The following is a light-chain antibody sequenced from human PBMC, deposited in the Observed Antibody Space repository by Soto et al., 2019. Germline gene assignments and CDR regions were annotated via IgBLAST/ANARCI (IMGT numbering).Light chain of an antibody. CDR1: QTISSY. Sequence: DIQMTQSPSTLSGSVGDRVTITCRASQTISSYLNWYHQKPGKAPKLLISVASTLQSGVPSRFSGSGSGTDFTLTIRSLQPEDFVTYYCQQSYTTPLTFGGGTKVDIK. V-gene: IGKV1-39*01. CDR3: QQSYTTPLT. CDR2: VAS. J-gene: IGKJ4*01.